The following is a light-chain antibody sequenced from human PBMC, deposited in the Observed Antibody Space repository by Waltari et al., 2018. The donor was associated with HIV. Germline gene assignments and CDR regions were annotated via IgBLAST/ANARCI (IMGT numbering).Light chain of an antibody. J-gene: IGLJ1*01. CDR2: RNN. CDR3: AAWDDSLSAFYV. CDR1: SSNIGRKS. V-gene: IGLV1-47*01. Sequence: QSVLTPPPSASGTPGQRGTISCSGASSNIGRKSVYWYQQGPGTAPKLLIYRNNQRPSGVPDRFSGSKSGTSASLAISGLRSEDEADYYCAAWDDSLSAFYVFGTGTKVTVL.